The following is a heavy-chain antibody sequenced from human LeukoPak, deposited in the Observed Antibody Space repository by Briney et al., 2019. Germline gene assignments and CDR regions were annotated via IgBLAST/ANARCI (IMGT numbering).Heavy chain of an antibody. J-gene: IGHJ4*02. CDR3: ARGQDIVVVPAATEGSYFDY. D-gene: IGHD2-2*01. CDR2: IIPIFGTA. CDR1: GGTFSSYA. Sequence: ASVKVSCKASGGTFSSYAISWVRQAPGQGLEWMGGIIPIFGTANYAQKFQGRVTITTDESTSTAYMELSSLRSEDTAVYYCARGQDIVVVPAATEGSYFDYWGQGTLVTVSS. V-gene: IGHV1-69*05.